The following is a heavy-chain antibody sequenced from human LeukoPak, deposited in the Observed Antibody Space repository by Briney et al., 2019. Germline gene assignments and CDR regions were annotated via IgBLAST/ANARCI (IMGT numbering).Heavy chain of an antibody. CDR2: ISTSGGTI. CDR3: ARDQVVPAATPDY. Sequence: GGSLRLSCAASGFTFSSYSMNWVRQAPGKGLEWVAYISTSGGTIYYADSVKGRFTISRDNAKNSLYLQMNSLRAEDTAVYYCARDQVVPAATPDYWGQGTLVTVSS. D-gene: IGHD2-2*01. CDR1: GFTFSSYS. J-gene: IGHJ4*02. V-gene: IGHV3-48*04.